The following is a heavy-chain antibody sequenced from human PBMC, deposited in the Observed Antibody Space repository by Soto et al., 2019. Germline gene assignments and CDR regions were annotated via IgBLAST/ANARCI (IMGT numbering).Heavy chain of an antibody. Sequence: SETLSLTCAVYGGSFSGYYWSWIRQPPGKGLEWIGEINHSGSTNYNPSLKSRVTISVDTSKNQFSLKLSSVTAADTAVYYCARGRGSSWYYYYYMDVWGKGTTVTVSS. V-gene: IGHV4-34*01. J-gene: IGHJ6*03. CDR3: ARGRGSSWYYYYYMDV. CDR2: INHSGST. D-gene: IGHD6-13*01. CDR1: GGSFSGYY.